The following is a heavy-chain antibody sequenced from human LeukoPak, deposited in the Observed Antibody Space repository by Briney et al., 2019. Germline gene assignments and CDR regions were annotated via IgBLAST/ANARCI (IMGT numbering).Heavy chain of an antibody. V-gene: IGHV3-21*01. J-gene: IGHJ6*03. CDR1: GFTFSSYS. CDR3: ASHPPPSAYDFWSGYYSEGYYYYYYYMDV. Sequence: GESLRLSCAASGFTFSSYSMNWVRQAPGKGLEWVSSISSSSSYIYYADSVKGRFTISRDNAKNSLYLQMNSLRAEDTAVYYCASHPPPSAYDFWSGYYSEGYYYYYYYMDVWGKGTTVTVSS. CDR2: ISSSSSYI. D-gene: IGHD3-3*01.